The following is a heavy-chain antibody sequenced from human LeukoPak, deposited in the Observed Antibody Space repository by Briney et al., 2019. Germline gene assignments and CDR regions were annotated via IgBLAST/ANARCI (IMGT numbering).Heavy chain of an antibody. D-gene: IGHD1-1*01. Sequence: ASVKVSCKASGATFSSYAISWVRQAPGQGLEWMGRIIPIFGIANYAQKFQGRVTITADKSTSTAYMELSSLRSEDTAVYYCARGTTGTRRRGLWFDPWGQGTLVTVSS. CDR2: IIPIFGIA. V-gene: IGHV1-69*04. CDR1: GATFSSYA. J-gene: IGHJ5*02. CDR3: ARGTTGTRRRGLWFDP.